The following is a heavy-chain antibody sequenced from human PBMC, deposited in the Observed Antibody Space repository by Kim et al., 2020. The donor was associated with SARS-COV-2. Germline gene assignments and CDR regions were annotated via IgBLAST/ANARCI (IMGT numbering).Heavy chain of an antibody. CDR1: GLILRSYG. D-gene: IGHD3-10*01. Sequence: GGSLRLSCAASGLILRSYGMHWGRQAPGKGLEWVAVISYDGSNKYYADSVKGRFTISRDNSKNTLYLQMNSLRPEDTAIYYCAKDESSGSYGYYYGMNVWGQGTPVTVSS. CDR2: ISYDGSNK. J-gene: IGHJ6*02. CDR3: AKDESSGSYGYYYGMNV. V-gene: IGHV3-30*18.